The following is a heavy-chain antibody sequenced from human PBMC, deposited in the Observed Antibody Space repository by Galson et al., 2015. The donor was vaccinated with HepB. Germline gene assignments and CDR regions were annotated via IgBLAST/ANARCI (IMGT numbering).Heavy chain of an antibody. Sequence: SLRLSCAASGFTFSSYDMHWVRQATGKGLEWVSAIGTAGDTYYPGSVKGRFTISRENAKNSLYLQMNSLRAGDTAVYYCARGSESNDAFDIWGQGTMVTVSS. V-gene: IGHV3-13*04. CDR1: GFTFSSYD. CDR2: IGTAGDT. CDR3: ARGSESNDAFDI. J-gene: IGHJ3*02.